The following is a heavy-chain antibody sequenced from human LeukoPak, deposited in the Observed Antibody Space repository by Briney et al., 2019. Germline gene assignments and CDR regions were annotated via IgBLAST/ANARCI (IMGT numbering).Heavy chain of an antibody. V-gene: IGHV1-2*04. CDR2: INPNSGGT. CDR1: GYTFTGYY. CDR3: AGGDVQQWLVHAYFDY. J-gene: IGHJ4*02. Sequence: GASVKVSCQASGYTFTGYYMHWVRQAPGQGLEWMGWINPNSGGTNYAQKFPGWVAIPRDATISTAYMKWSRLGSDDRAVYYCAGGDVQQWLVHAYFDYWGQGTLVTVSS. D-gene: IGHD6-19*01.